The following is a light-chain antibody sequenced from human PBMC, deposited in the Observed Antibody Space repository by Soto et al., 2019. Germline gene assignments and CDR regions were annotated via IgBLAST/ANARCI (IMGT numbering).Light chain of an antibody. V-gene: IGKV3-11*01. CDR3: QHRTL. CDR1: QSVDSS. J-gene: IGKJ4*01. Sequence: EIVLTQSPATLSLSPGERATLSCRASQSVDSSFAWYQQKAGQAPRLLIYDTSNRATGIAARFSGSGSGTDFTLTIRSLESEDFAVYYCQHRTLFGGGTKVEIK. CDR2: DTS.